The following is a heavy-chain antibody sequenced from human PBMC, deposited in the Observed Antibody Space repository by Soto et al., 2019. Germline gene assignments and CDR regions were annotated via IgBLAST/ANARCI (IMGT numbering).Heavy chain of an antibody. CDR2: IIPIFGTA. D-gene: IGHD2-2*01. J-gene: IGHJ6*02. CDR1: GGTFSSYA. CDR3: ARPGVVPAAIAYDGMDG. V-gene: IGHV1-69*01. Sequence: QVQLVQSGAEVKKPGSSVKVSCKASGGTFSSYAISWVRQAPGQGLEWMGGIIPIFGTANYAQKFQGRVTITADEATSTAYMELSSLRAEDTAVYYWARPGVVPAAIAYDGMDGWGQGTTVTVSS.